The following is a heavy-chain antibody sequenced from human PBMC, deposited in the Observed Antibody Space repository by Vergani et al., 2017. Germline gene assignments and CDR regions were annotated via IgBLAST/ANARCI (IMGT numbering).Heavy chain of an antibody. D-gene: IGHD2-21*02. CDR3: ASATAINFYYYYYGMDV. J-gene: IGHJ6*02. Sequence: QVQLVQSGAEVKKPGSSVKVSCKASGGTFSSYAISWVRKAPGQGLEWMGGIIPIFGTANYAQKFQSRVTITADKSTRPAYRELSSLRSEDTAVYYCASATAINFYYYYYGMDVWGQGTTVTVSS. V-gene: IGHV1-69*06. CDR2: IIPIFGTA. CDR1: GGTFSSYA.